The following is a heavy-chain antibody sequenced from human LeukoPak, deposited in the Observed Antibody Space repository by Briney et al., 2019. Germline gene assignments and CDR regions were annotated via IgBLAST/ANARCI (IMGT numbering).Heavy chain of an antibody. D-gene: IGHD6-13*01. Sequence: PGGSLRLSCAASGFSVSKNYMTWVRQAPGKGLGWVSVIFGGGSIYYADSVKGRFTISRDNSKNTLYLQMNSLRAEDTAVYYCAKEGLTTTWYYFDNWGQGTLVTVSS. J-gene: IGHJ4*02. V-gene: IGHV3-66*01. CDR1: GFSVSKNY. CDR3: AKEGLTTTWYYFDN. CDR2: IFGGGSI.